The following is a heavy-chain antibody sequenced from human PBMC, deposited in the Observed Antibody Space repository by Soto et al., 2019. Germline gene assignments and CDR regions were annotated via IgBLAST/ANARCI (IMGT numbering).Heavy chain of an antibody. D-gene: IGHD4-17*01. CDR1: GGSXXXXX. CDR3: ARWYGGSLDY. J-gene: IGHJ4*02. Sequence: QVQLQESGPGLVKPSETLSLTCTVSGGSXXXXXXXXXRQPPGKGLEWIGYIYYSGSTNYNPSLKSRVTIXXDTSKXQXSLXLSSXTAXDTAVYYCARWYGGSLDYWGQGTLVTVSS. V-gene: IGHV4-59*01. CDR2: IYYSGST.